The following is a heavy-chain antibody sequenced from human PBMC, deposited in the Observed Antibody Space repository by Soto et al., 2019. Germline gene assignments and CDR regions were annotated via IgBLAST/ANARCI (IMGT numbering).Heavy chain of an antibody. V-gene: IGHV4-34*01. CDR2: INHSGRT. D-gene: IGHD3-22*01. Sequence: QVPLQQWGAGLLKPSETLSLPCAVYGGSFSGYYWSWLRQPPGQGLDWIGEINHSGRTNYNPSLKSRVTRAVDTSKNQFSLKLSAGTAADTAVYYGARFPYYYDSSGYQFDYWGQGTLVNVAA. J-gene: IGHJ4*02. CDR3: ARFPYYYDSSGYQFDY. CDR1: GGSFSGYY.